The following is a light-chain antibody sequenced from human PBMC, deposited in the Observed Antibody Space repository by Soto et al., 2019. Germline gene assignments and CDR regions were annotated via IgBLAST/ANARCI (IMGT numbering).Light chain of an antibody. V-gene: IGKV1-39*01. CDR3: QQSYITPLT. J-gene: IGKJ4*01. CDR2: AAS. CDR1: QTISNY. Sequence: DIQMTQSPSSLSASVGDRVTITCRASQTISNYLNWYRQKPGKAPELLISAASSLQSGVPSRFSGSVSGTDFTLTITSLQPEDFATYFCQQSYITPLTFGGGTKVEIK.